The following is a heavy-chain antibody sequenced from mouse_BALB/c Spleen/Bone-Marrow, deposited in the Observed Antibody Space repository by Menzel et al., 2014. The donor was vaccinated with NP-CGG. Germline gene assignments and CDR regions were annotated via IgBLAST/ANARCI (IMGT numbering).Heavy chain of an antibody. CDR3: TTAFTTSSAY. J-gene: IGHJ3*01. CDR1: GYTFTSYW. CDR2: IYPYDSYT. Sequence: VQLEESGAELVKPGASVKLSCKASGYTFTSYWINWVKQRPGQGLEWIGNIYPYDSYTNYNQKFKDKATLTVDKSSSTAYMQLSSQTSEDSSVYYCTTAFTTSSAYWGQGTPVTVSA. D-gene: IGHD1-1*01. V-gene: IGHV1-69*02.